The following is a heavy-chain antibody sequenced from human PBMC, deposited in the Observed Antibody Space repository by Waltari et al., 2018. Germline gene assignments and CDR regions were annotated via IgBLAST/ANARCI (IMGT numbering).Heavy chain of an antibody. J-gene: IGHJ4*02. CDR2: IYHSGST. CDR3: ARAFQYGGTSHFDD. V-gene: IGHV4-38-2*01. D-gene: IGHD1-26*01. Sequence: QVQLQESGPGLVKPSETLSLTCAVSGYYISSGYYWGWIRQPPGKGLEWIGSIYHSGSTYYNPSLKSRVTISVDTSKNQFSLKLSSVTAADTAVYYCARAFQYGGTSHFDDWGQGTLVTVSS. CDR1: GYYISSGYY.